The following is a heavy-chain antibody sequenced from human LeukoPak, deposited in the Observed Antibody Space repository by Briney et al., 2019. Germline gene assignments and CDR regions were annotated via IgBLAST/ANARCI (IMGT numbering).Heavy chain of an antibody. CDR1: GYTFTGYG. Sequence: ASVKVSCKASGYTFTGYGISWVRQAPGQGLEWMGWISAYNGNTNYAQKLQGRVTMTTDTSTSTAYMELRRLRSDDTAVYYCAREYRSWYYSNPSNWFDPWGQGTLVTVSS. CDR3: AREYRSWYYSNPSNWFDP. CDR2: ISAYNGNT. D-gene: IGHD6-13*01. V-gene: IGHV1-18*01. J-gene: IGHJ5*02.